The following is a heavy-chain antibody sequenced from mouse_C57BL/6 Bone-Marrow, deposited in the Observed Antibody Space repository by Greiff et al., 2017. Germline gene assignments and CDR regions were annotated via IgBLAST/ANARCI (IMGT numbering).Heavy chain of an antibody. CDR3: AITPSDGYYQSYWYFDV. CDR1: GYTFTSYT. J-gene: IGHJ1*03. D-gene: IGHD2-3*01. CDR2: INPISGYT. Sequence: VQLQQSGAELARPGASVKMSCKASGYTFTSYTMHWVKQRPGQGLEWIGYINPISGYTKYNQKFKDKATLTADKSSSTAYMQLSSLTSEDSAVYYCAITPSDGYYQSYWYFDVWGTGTTVTVSS. V-gene: IGHV1-4*01.